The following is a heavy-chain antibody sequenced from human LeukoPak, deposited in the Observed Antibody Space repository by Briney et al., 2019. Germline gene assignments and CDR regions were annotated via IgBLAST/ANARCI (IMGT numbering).Heavy chain of an antibody. J-gene: IGHJ5*02. CDR2: IYPGDSDT. CDR1: GYSFTSYW. V-gene: IGHV5-51*01. Sequence: GESLKISCKGSGYSFTSYWIGWVRQMPGKGLEWMGIIYPGDSDTRYSPSFQGQVTISADKSISTAYLQWSSLKASDTAMYYCARQSGYSSGWLLTKADWFDPWGQGTLVTVSS. CDR3: ARQSGYSSGWLLTKADWFDP. D-gene: IGHD6-19*01.